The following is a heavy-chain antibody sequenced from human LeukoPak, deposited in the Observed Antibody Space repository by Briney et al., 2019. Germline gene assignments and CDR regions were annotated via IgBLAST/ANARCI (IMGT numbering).Heavy chain of an antibody. CDR2: INHSGTT. V-gene: IGHV4-34*01. J-gene: IGHJ4*02. D-gene: IGHD5-18*01. CDR1: GESFSDRY. Sequence: SETLSLTCAVYGESFSDRYWNWTRQPPGKGLEWIGEINHSGTTNYNGSLKSRVTISVDTSKNRFSLKLNSMIAADTAVYYCARKASHFSYGLRAIDYWGQGNLVTVSS. CDR3: ARKASHFSYGLRAIDY.